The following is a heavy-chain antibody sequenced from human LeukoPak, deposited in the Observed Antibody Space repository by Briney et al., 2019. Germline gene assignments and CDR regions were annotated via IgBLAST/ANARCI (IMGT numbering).Heavy chain of an antibody. CDR2: ISDSGGST. V-gene: IGHV3-23*01. CDR3: AKGAGGYLDY. Sequence: PGGSLRLSCAASGFTFSSYGMTWVRQAPGKGLEWVSTISDSGGSTYYADSVKGRFTISRDNSKNTLFLQMNSLRAEDTAVYYCAKGAGGYLDYWGQGSLVTVSS. J-gene: IGHJ4*02. CDR1: GFTFSSYG. D-gene: IGHD4-23*01.